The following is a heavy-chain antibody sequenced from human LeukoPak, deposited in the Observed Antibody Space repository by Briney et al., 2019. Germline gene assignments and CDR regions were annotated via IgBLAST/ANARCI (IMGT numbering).Heavy chain of an antibody. CDR1: GGSINNYY. D-gene: IGHD2-15*01. CDR2: IYTRGST. J-gene: IGHJ3*02. Sequence: SETLSLTCTVSGGSINNYYWSWIRQPAGKGLEWIGRIYTRGSTNYNPSLKSRVTMSVDTSKNQFSLKLSSVTAADTAVYYCARGRYCSADICSGGDAFDIWGQGTMVSISS. CDR3: ARGRYCSADICSGGDAFDI. V-gene: IGHV4-4*07.